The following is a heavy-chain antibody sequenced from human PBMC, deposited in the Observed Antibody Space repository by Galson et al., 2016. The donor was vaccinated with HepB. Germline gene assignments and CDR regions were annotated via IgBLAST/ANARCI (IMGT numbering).Heavy chain of an antibody. CDR3: TTDPSPRSSWYALEGYFDY. CDR2: IKSKTDGGTR. V-gene: IGHV3-15*01. Sequence: SLRLSCAASGFTFSYAWMSWVRQAPGKGLEWVGRIKSKTDGGTRDYAAPVKGRFTISRDDSKNTLYVQMNSLKTEDTAVYYCTTDPSPRSSWYALEGYFDYWGQGTLVTVAS. J-gene: IGHJ4*02. D-gene: IGHD6-13*01. CDR1: GFTFSYAW.